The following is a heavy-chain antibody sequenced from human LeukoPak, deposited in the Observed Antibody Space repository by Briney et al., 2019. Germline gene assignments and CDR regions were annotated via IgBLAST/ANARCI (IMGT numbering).Heavy chain of an antibody. Sequence: SETLALICTVSGGSINNYYWRWVRQPAGKGLEWIVRIYRSGSTNYNPSVKSRVTMSVDTSKNELSVKLSSVTAADTAVYYCARVINPYYYYMDVWGNGTKVTISS. V-gene: IGHV4-4*07. J-gene: IGHJ6*03. D-gene: IGHD5-24*01. CDR3: ARVINPYYYYMDV. CDR1: GGSINNYY. CDR2: IYRSGST.